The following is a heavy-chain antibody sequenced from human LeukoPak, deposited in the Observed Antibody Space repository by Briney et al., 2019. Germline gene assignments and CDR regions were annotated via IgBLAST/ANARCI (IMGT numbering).Heavy chain of an antibody. D-gene: IGHD6-19*01. CDR2: IRYDGSNK. V-gene: IGHV3-30*02. CDR3: AKDLGPVALNGGDY. CDR1: GFTFSSYG. Sequence: GGSRRLSCAASGFTFSSYGMHWVRQAPGRGLEWVAFIRYDGSNKYYADSVKGRFTISRDNSKNTLYLQMNSLRPDDTAVYYCAKDLGPVALNGGDYWGQGTLVTVSS. J-gene: IGHJ4*02.